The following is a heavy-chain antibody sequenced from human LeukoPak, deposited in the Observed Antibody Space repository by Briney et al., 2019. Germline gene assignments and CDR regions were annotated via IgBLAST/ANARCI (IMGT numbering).Heavy chain of an antibody. CDR3: ARVVPAYYFDY. CDR2: ISAYNGST. CDR1: GYTFTSYG. D-gene: IGHD2-2*01. V-gene: IGHV1-18*04. Sequence: ASVKVSCKASGYTFTSYGISWVRQAPGQGLGWMGWISAYNGSTNYAQELQGRVTMTTDTSPSTAYIELRSLRSDDTAAYYCARVVPAYYFDYWGQGTLVTVSS. J-gene: IGHJ4*02.